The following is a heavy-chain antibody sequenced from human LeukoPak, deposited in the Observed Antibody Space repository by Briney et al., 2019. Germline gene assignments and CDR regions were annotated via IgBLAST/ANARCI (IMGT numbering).Heavy chain of an antibody. V-gene: IGHV1-18*01. CDR3: ARAQPLSGYDLGWDY. CDR2: ISAYNTNT. D-gene: IGHD5-12*01. J-gene: IGHJ4*02. Sequence: GASVNVSCKASGYTFTSYGINWVRQAPGQGLEWMGWISAYNTNTNYAQKFQGRLTMTTDTSTSTANMELRSLRSDDTAVYYCARAQPLSGYDLGWDYWGQGTLVTVSS. CDR1: GYTFTSYG.